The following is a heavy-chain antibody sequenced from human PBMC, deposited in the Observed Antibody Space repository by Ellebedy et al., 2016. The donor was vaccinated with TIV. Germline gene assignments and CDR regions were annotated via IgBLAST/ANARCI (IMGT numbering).Heavy chain of an antibody. CDR1: GFTFSSYA. Sequence: PGGSLRLSCVASGFTFSSYAMNWVRQAPGKGLEWVSGIGISGAGGASTYYADSVRGRFTVSRDNSRNTVFLQLTSLRAEDTAVYYCASPAVGHTTDCCRYYFDYWGLGTLVTVSS. D-gene: IGHD2-21*02. V-gene: IGHV3-23*01. CDR3: ASPAVGHTTDCCRYYFDY. CDR2: IGISGAGGAST. J-gene: IGHJ4*02.